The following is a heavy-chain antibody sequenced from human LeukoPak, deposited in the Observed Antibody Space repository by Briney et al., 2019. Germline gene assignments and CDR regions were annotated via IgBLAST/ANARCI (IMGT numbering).Heavy chain of an antibody. CDR2: INHSGST. D-gene: IGHD5-18*01. J-gene: IGHJ3*02. CDR1: GVSFSGYY. V-gene: IGHV4-34*01. CDR3: ARDGLWIQNSFDI. Sequence: SETLSLTCAVYGVSFSGYYWTWIRQPPGKGLEWIGEINHSGSTNYNPSLKSRVTISVDTSKNQFSLKLSSVTAADTAVYYCARDGLWIQNSFDIWGQGTVVTVSS.